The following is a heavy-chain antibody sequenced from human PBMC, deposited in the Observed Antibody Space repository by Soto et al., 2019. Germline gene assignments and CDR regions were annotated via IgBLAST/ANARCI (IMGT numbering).Heavy chain of an antibody. V-gene: IGHV3-30*03. CDR1: GFTVSSYG. CDR3: TGEVASGY. J-gene: IGHJ4*02. D-gene: IGHD2-8*02. Sequence: QVQLVESGGGVVQPGRSLRLSCAVSGFTVSSYGMHWVRHAPGKGLEWVAVISREGGTKYYADSVKGRFTISRDNSRNTLFLEMNSLRSDDMAVYYCTGEVASGYWGQGTLVTVSS. CDR2: ISREGGTK.